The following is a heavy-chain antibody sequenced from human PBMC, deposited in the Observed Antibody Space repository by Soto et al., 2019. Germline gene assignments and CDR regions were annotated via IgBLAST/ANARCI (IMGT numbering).Heavy chain of an antibody. CDR2: IIPIFGTA. J-gene: IGHJ6*02. CDR3: ARDETFYYYYGMAG. Sequence: QVQLVQSGAEVKKPGSSVKVSCKASGGTFSSYAISWVRHAPGQGLEWMGGIIPIFGTANYAQKFQGRVTIPADESASTAYMELSSLRSEDTAVYYCARDETFYYYYGMAGWGQGTTVTVSS. CDR1: GGTFSSYA. V-gene: IGHV1-69*01.